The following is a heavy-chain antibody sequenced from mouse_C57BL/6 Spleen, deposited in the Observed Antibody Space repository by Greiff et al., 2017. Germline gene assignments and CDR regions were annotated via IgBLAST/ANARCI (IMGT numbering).Heavy chain of an antibody. CDR2: INPSSGYT. V-gene: IGHV1-4*01. CDR1: GYTFTSYT. J-gene: IGHJ2*01. Sequence: VPLQQSGAELARPGASVKMSCKASGYTFTSYTMHWVKQRPGQGLEWIGYINPSSGYTKYNQKFKDKATLTADKSSSTAYMQLSSLTSEDSAVYYCARLDRFDYWGQGTTLTVSS. CDR3: ARLDRFDY.